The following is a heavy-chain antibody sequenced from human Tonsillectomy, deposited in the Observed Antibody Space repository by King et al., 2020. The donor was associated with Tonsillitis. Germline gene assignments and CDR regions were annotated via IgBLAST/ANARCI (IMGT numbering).Heavy chain of an antibody. CDR2: ISSNGGST. J-gene: IGHJ4*02. D-gene: IGHD6-19*01. V-gene: IGHV3-64D*06. CDR3: VKDTPRLAGAFDY. Sequence: VQLVESGGGLVQPGGSLRLSCSASGFTFSSYAILWVRQAPGKGLEYVSPISSNGGSTYYADTGKGRFTISRDNSKNTPHLQMSSRGAEDTAVYYCVKDTPRLAGAFDYWGQGTLVTVSS. CDR1: GFTFSSYA.